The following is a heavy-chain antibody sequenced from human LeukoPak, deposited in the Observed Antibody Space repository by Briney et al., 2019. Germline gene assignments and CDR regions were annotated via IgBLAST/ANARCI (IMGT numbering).Heavy chain of an antibody. CDR3: AREGHDYGDYTPDY. J-gene: IGHJ4*02. Sequence: ASVKVSCKASGYTFTIYGIIWVRQAPGQGPEWMGWISPYNGNTNYAQKLQGRVTMTTDTSTSTAYMELRSLRSDDTAVYYCAREGHDYGDYTPDYWGQGTLVTVSS. D-gene: IGHD4-17*01. CDR2: ISPYNGNT. V-gene: IGHV1-18*01. CDR1: GYTFTIYG.